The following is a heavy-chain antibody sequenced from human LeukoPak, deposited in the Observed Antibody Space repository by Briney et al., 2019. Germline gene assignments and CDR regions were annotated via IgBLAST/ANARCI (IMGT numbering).Heavy chain of an antibody. V-gene: IGHV4-39*01. Sequence: SETLSLTCSVSGVSIRSSSFYWGWIRQPPGKGLEWIGSIYYSGSTYYRPSLKSRVTMSVDTSKNQFSLRLSSVTAADTAVYYCARSMVATWTFDYWGQGTLVTVSS. CDR1: GVSIRSSSFY. CDR2: IYYSGST. J-gene: IGHJ4*02. CDR3: ARSMVATWTFDY. D-gene: IGHD5-12*01.